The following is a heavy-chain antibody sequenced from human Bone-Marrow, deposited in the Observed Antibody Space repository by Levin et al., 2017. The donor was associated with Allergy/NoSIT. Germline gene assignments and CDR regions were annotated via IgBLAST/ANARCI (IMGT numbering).Heavy chain of an antibody. J-gene: IGHJ4*02. CDR3: ASDYYDSSGYY. V-gene: IGHV3-30*04. CDR1: GFTFSSYA. CDR2: ISYDGSNK. D-gene: IGHD3-22*01. Sequence: GSLRLSCAASGFTFSSYAMHWVRQAPGKGLEWVAVISYDGSNKYYADSVKGRFTISRDNSKNTLYLQMNSLRAEDTAVYYCASDYYDSSGYYWGQGTLVTVSS.